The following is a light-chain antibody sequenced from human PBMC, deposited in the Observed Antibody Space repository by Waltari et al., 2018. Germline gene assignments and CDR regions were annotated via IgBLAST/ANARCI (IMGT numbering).Light chain of an antibody. CDR2: WAS. CDR1: QSVLYSSNNRNY. V-gene: IGKV4-1*01. J-gene: IGKJ2*01. CDR3: QQYASIPHT. Sequence: DTVMIQSPDSLAVSLGERATINCKSSQSVLYSSNNRNYLAWYQQKPGQRPRLLIYWASTRESGVPDRFSGSGSGTDFTLVISSLQAEDVGVYYCQQYASIPHTFGRGTKLEIK.